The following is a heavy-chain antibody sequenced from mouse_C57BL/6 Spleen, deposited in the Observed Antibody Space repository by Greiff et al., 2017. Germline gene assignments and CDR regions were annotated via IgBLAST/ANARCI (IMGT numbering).Heavy chain of an antibody. CDR2: INPSTGGT. Sequence: VQLQQSGPELVKPGASVKISCKASGYSFTGYYMNWVKQSPEKSLEWIGEINPSTGGTTYNQKFKAKATLTVDKSSSTAYMQLKSLTSEDSAVXYCARERGKGGYYAMDYWGQGTSGTVSS. CDR1: GYSFTGYY. D-gene: IGHD1-3*01. J-gene: IGHJ4*01. V-gene: IGHV1-42*01. CDR3: ARERGKGGYYAMDY.